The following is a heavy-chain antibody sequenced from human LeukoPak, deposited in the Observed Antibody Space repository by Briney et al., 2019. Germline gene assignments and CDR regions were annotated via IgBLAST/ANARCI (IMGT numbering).Heavy chain of an antibody. CDR2: IYYSGST. Sequence: SETLSLTCTVSGGSISSSSYYWGWIRQPPGKGLEWIGSIYYSGSTYYNPSLKSRVTISVDTSKNQFSLKLSSVTAADTAVYYCARALAVVPAAINPFDYWGQGTLVTVSS. D-gene: IGHD2-2*02. J-gene: IGHJ4*02. CDR1: GGSISSSSYY. V-gene: IGHV4-39*07. CDR3: ARALAVVPAAINPFDY.